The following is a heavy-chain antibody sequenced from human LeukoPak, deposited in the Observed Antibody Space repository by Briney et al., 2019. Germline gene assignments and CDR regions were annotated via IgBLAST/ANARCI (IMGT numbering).Heavy chain of an antibody. D-gene: IGHD2-15*01. CDR2: ISGSGANT. Sequence: PGGSLRLSCVAPGFTFSNYAMSWVRQAPGKGLEWVSTISGSGANTYYADSVKGRFTIYRDNSKNTLSLQMNSLRAEDTAVYYCARLFRYCSGGTCYTDRGYFFDYWGQGTLVTVSS. CDR3: ARLFRYCSGGTCYTDRGYFFDY. V-gene: IGHV3-23*01. CDR1: GFTFSNYA. J-gene: IGHJ4*02.